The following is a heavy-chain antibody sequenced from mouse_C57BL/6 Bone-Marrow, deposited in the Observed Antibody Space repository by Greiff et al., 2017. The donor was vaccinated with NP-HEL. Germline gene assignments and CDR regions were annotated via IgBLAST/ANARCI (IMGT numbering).Heavy chain of an antibody. J-gene: IGHJ2*01. D-gene: IGHD1-1*01. V-gene: IGHV1-15*01. CDR3: TRERSYGSHFDY. CDR1: GYTFTDYE. Sequence: VQLQQSGAELVRPGASVTLSCKASGYTFTDYEMHWVKQTPVHGLEWIGAIDPETGGTAYNQKFKGKAILTADKSSSTAYMELRSLTSEDSAVYYCTRERSYGSHFDYWGQGTTLTVPS. CDR2: IDPETGGT.